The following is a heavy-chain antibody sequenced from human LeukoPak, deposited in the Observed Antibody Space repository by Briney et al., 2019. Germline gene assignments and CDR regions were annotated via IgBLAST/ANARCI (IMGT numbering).Heavy chain of an antibody. V-gene: IGHV3-49*03. D-gene: IGHD3-3*01. CDR2: IRSKAYGGTT. CDR3: TRASRTPRFLEWQIILPYFDY. Sequence: PGGSLRLSCTASGFTFGDYAMSWFRQAPGKGLEWVGFIRSKAYGGTTEYAASVKGRFTISRDDSKSIAYLQMNSLKTEDTAVYYCTRASRTPRFLEWQIILPYFDYWGQGTLVTVSS. CDR1: GFTFGDYA. J-gene: IGHJ4*02.